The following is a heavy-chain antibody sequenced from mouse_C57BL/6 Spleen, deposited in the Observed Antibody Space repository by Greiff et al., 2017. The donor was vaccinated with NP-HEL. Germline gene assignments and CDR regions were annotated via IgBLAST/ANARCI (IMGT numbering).Heavy chain of an antibody. CDR3: AREFITTVVNLFDY. CDR2: ISYDGSN. D-gene: IGHD1-1*01. V-gene: IGHV3-6*01. Sequence: EVHLVESGPGLVKPSPSLSLTCSVTGYSITSGYYWNWIRQFPGNQLEWMGYISYDGSNNYNPSLKNRITITRDTSKNQFILKLNSVTTEDTATYDFAREFITTVVNLFDYWGQGTTLTVSS. J-gene: IGHJ2*01. CDR1: GYSITSGYY.